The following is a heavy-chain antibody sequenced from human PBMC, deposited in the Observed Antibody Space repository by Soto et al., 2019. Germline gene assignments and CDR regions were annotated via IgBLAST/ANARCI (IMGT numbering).Heavy chain of an antibody. D-gene: IGHD4-4*01. J-gene: IGHJ4*02. Sequence: GGSLRLSCAASGFTFRNYAMSWVRQAPGKGLEWVSAISGSGGSTYYADSVKGRFTISRDNSKNTLYLQMNSLRAADTAVYYCAKDLDEGHDYSNLDYWGQGTLVTVSS. CDR2: ISGSGGST. V-gene: IGHV3-23*01. CDR3: AKDLDEGHDYSNLDY. CDR1: GFTFRNYA.